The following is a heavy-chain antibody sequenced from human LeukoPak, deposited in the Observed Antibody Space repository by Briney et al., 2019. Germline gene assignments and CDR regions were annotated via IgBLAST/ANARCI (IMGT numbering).Heavy chain of an antibody. CDR2: IYHSGST. V-gene: IGHV4-59*01. D-gene: IGHD3-10*01. Sequence: SETLSLTCTVSGGSISSYYWSWIRQPPGKGLDWIGYIYHSGSTNYNPSLKSRFTISLDTSKNQFSLKLSSVTAADTAVYYRARTYYYGSGRCFDYWGQGTLVTVSS. CDR1: GGSISSYY. J-gene: IGHJ4*02. CDR3: ARTYYYGSGRCFDY.